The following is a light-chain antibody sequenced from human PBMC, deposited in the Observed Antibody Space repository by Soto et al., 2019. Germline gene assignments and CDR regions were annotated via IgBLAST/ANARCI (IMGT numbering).Light chain of an antibody. V-gene: IGLV3-21*02. Sequence: SYELTQPPSVSVAPGQTARMTCAGNDIGSKSVHWYQKRPGQAPVLVVYDDSDRPSGIPERFSGSNSGPTATLIISRVEAGDEADYFCQVWDISSDHVVFGGGTKLTVL. CDR1: DIGSKS. J-gene: IGLJ2*01. CDR2: DDS. CDR3: QVWDISSDHVV.